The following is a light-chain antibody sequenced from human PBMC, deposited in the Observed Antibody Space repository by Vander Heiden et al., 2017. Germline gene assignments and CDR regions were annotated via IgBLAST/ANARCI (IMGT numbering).Light chain of an antibody. Sequence: DTVFRQPPGTLTVSPGERATLSCRASQSISSNYLACYQQTPEQVTRLLNYEATSSATGIPNRISGSGSGTDFTLTITRLEPEVSAVYCCQQYGSSRTFGQGTRLEIK. CDR1: QSISSNY. V-gene: IGKV3-20*01. CDR3: QQYGSSRT. J-gene: IGKJ5*01. CDR2: EAT.